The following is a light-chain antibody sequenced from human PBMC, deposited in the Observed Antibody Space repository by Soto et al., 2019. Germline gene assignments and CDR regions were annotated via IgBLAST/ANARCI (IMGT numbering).Light chain of an antibody. CDR2: GAS. CDR1: QTISSN. CDR3: QQYHNWPPQYT. V-gene: IGKV3-15*01. Sequence: EIVMTQSPATLSVSPGERATLSCRASQTISSNLAWYQQKPGQAPRLLIHGASTRAAGVPARFSGSGSGTEFTXTXPXLQXXXXAVYYCQQYHNWPPQYTFGQGTQLQIK. J-gene: IGKJ2*01.